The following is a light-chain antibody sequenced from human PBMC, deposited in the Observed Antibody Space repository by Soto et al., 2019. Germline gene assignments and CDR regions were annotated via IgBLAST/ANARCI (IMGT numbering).Light chain of an antibody. V-gene: IGKV3-15*01. CDR3: QQRNYWPIT. J-gene: IGKJ5*01. CDR2: GAS. Sequence: DIVMTQSPATLSVSPGERATLSCRASQSVSSNLAWYQQKPGQAPRLLIYGASTRATGIPARFSGSVSGTEFTLTINSLEPEDFAVYYCQQRNYWPITFGQGTRLEIK. CDR1: QSVSSN.